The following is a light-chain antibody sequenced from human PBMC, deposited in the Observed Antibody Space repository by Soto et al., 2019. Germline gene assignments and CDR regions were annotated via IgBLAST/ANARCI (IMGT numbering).Light chain of an antibody. Sequence: QSVLTQPRSVSGSPGQSVTIPCSGTSSDVGFYDYVSWYQQHPGKAPKLMIFDVSERPSGVPDRFSGSTSANTASLTISGLQPEDEADYYCCSYGRTYNDVVFGGGTKLTVL. CDR1: SSDVGFYDY. CDR3: CSYGRTYNDVV. CDR2: DVS. V-gene: IGLV2-11*01. J-gene: IGLJ2*01.